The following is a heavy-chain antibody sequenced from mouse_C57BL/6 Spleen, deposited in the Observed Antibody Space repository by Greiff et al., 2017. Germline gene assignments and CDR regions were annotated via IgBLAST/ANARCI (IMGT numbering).Heavy chain of an antibody. D-gene: IGHD2-14*01. CDR1: GYTFTSYW. CDR3: ARRGVRRGSYWYFDV. V-gene: IGHV1-61*01. J-gene: IGHJ1*03. Sequence: QVQLQQPGAELVRPGSSVKLSCKASGYTFTSYWMDWVKQRPGQGLEWIGNIYPSDSETHYNQKFKDKATLTVDKSSSTAYMQLSSLTSEDSAVYYCARRGVRRGSYWYFDVWGTGTTVTVSS. CDR2: IYPSDSET.